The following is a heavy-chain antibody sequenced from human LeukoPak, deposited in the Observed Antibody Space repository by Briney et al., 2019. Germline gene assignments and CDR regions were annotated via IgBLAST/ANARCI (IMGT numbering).Heavy chain of an antibody. Sequence: ASVKVSCKASGYTFTGYYMHWVRQAPGQGLGWMGWINTNTGNPTYAQGFTGRFVFSLDTSVSTAYLQISSLKAEDTAVYYCARACSSSWYDDPDYYMDVWGKGTTVTVSS. CDR1: GYTFTGYY. V-gene: IGHV7-4-1*02. CDR2: INTNTGNP. D-gene: IGHD6-13*01. J-gene: IGHJ6*03. CDR3: ARACSSSWYDDPDYYMDV.